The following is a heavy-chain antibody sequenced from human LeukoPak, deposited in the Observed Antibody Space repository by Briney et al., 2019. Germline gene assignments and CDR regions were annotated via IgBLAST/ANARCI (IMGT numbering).Heavy chain of an antibody. CDR3: ARKLTGTTYFDF. CDR2: ISSTSTSI. Sequence: GGSLRLSCAASGFTFSSSTMNWVRQAPGKGLEWVSSISSTSTSINYADSVRGRFTISRDNAKNSLYLQMSSPRAEDTAVYYCARKLTGTTYFDFWGQGTLVTVSS. D-gene: IGHD1-1*01. V-gene: IGHV3-21*01. J-gene: IGHJ4*02. CDR1: GFTFSSST.